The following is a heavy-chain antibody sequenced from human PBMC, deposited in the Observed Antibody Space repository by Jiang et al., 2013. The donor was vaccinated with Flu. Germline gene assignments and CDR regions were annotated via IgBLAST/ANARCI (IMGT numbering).Heavy chain of an antibody. CDR3: ARTRDYGDYPFDY. J-gene: IGHJ4*02. V-gene: IGHV1-46*01. D-gene: IGHD4-17*01. Sequence: IINPSGGSTSYAQKFQGRVTMARDTSTSTVYMELSSLRSEDTAVYYCARTRDYGDYPFDYWGQGTLVTVSS. CDR2: INPSGGST.